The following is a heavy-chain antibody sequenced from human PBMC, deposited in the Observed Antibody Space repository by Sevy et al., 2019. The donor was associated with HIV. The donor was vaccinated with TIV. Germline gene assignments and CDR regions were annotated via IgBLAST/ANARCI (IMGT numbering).Heavy chain of an antibody. CDR2: LYSGGRI. CDR1: GFSVSSNY. Sequence: GGSLRLSCAASGFSVSSNYMSWVRQAPGKGPEWVSVLYSGGRISYADSVQGRFTISRDNARNLVYLQMSSLTAEDTALYYCVRAIAADASLWGQGTLVTVSS. V-gene: IGHV3-53*01. J-gene: IGHJ4*02. CDR3: VRAIAADASL. D-gene: IGHD6-13*01.